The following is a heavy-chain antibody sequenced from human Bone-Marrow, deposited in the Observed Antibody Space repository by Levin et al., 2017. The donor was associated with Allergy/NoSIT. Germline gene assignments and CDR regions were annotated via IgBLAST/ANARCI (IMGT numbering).Heavy chain of an antibody. V-gene: IGHV4-31*03. CDR3: AREQRIAAAGRKYWYFDL. D-gene: IGHD6-13*01. CDR2: IYSSGST. CDR1: SGPFSSATYY. J-gene: IGHJ2*01. Sequence: SETLSLTCNISSGPFSSATYYWNWIRQRPGRGLEWIGYIYSSGSTYSNPSLKSRVSMSLDTSKDQLSLRLTSVTAADTAVYYCAREQRIAAAGRKYWYFDLWGRGTLVTISS.